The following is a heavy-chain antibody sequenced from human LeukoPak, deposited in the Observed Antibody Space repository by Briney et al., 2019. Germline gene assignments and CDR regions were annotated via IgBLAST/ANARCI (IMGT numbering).Heavy chain of an antibody. Sequence: SETLSLTCAVYGGSFSGYYWSWIRQPPGKGLEWIGEINHSGSTNYNPSLKSRVTISVDTSKNQFSLKLSSVTAADTAVYYCARGLLIRVIFFDYWGQGTLVTVSS. CDR2: INHSGST. J-gene: IGHJ4*02. V-gene: IGHV4-34*01. CDR3: ARGLLIRVIFFDY. D-gene: IGHD3-10*01. CDR1: GGSFSGYY.